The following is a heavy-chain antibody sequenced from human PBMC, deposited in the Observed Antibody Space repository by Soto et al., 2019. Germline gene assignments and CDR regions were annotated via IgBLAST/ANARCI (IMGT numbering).Heavy chain of an antibody. Sequence: LGESLKISCKGSGYSFTSYWIGWVRQMPGKGLEWMGIIYPGDSDTRYSPSFQGQVTISADKSISTAYLQWSSLKASDTAMYYCASSKWDYYDSSGITFYYWGQGTLVTVSS. V-gene: IGHV5-51*01. CDR2: IYPGDSDT. CDR1: GYSFTSYW. CDR3: ASSKWDYYDSSGITFYY. J-gene: IGHJ4*02. D-gene: IGHD3-22*01.